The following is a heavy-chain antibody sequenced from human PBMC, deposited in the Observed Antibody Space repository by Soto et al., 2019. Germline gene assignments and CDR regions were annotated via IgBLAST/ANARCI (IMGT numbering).Heavy chain of an antibody. CDR3: ARDGKYGSGTRRDYYGMDV. J-gene: IGHJ6*01. D-gene: IGHD3-10*01. CDR1: GYTFTSYG. Sequence: ASVKVSCKASGYTFTSYGISWVRQAPGQGLEWIGWISAYNGNTNYAQKLQGRVTMTTNTSTSTAYMELRSLRSDDTAVYYCARDGKYGSGTRRDYYGMDVWGQGTTVTSPQ. CDR2: ISAYNGNT. V-gene: IGHV1-18*01.